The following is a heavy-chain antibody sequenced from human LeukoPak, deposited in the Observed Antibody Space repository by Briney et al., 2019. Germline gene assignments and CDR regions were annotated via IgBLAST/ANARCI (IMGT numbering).Heavy chain of an antibody. CDR3: ARGLTSYSRSSYWFDP. V-gene: IGHV4-59*01. CDR1: RGSISSYY. CDR2: IYYSGSP. D-gene: IGHD6-6*01. J-gene: IGHJ5*02. Sequence: SETPSLTCAVSRGSISSYYWSWIRQPPGKGLEWIGYIYYSGSPNYNPSLRSRVTISVDTSKNQFSLKLSSVTAADTAIYYCARGLTSYSRSSYWFDPWGQGTLVTVSS.